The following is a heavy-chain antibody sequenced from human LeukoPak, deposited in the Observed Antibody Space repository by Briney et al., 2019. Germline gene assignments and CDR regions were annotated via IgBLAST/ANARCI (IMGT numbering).Heavy chain of an antibody. CDR1: GFTFSSYA. CDR2: ISGSGDSS. V-gene: IGHV3-23*01. CDR3: AKDLYGFYAMDV. J-gene: IGHJ6*02. D-gene: IGHD4-17*01. Sequence: GGSLRLSCAASGFTFSSYAMSWVRQAPGEGLGWVSGISGSGDSSYYADSVKGRFTISRDNSGNTLYLQMNSLRAEDTAVYYCAKDLYGFYAMDVWGQGTTVTVSS.